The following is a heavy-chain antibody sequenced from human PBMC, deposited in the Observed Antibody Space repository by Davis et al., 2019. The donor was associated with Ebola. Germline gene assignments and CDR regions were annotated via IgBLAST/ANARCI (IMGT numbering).Heavy chain of an antibody. V-gene: IGHV3-48*04. J-gene: IGHJ3*02. CDR2: ISSGGGST. CDR3: ARKGRIVGAQTAAFDI. D-gene: IGHD1-26*01. CDR1: GFTFSSSS. Sequence: GESLKISCATSGFTFSSSSMNWVRQAPGKGLEWISYISSGGGSTYYADSVKGRFTISRDNAKNSLYLQMNSLRAEDTAVYYCARKGRIVGAQTAAFDIWGQGTMVTVSS.